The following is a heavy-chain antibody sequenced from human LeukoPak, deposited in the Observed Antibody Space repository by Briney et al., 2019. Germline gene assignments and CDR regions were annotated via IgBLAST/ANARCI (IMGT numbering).Heavy chain of an antibody. J-gene: IGHJ3*02. D-gene: IGHD4-23*01. V-gene: IGHV4-59*01. Sequence: SETLSLTCTVSGGSISSYYWSWIRQPPGKGLEWIGYIYYSGSTNYNPSLKSRVTISVDTSKNQFSLKLSSVTAVDTAVYYCARERTTVVTPDDAFDIWGQGTMVTASS. CDR3: ARERTTVVTPDDAFDI. CDR2: IYYSGST. CDR1: GGSISSYY.